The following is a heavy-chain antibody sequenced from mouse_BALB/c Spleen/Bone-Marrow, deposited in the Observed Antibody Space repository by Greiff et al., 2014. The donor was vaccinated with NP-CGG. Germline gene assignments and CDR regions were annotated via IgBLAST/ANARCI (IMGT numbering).Heavy chain of an antibody. CDR3: STGYYFDY. J-gene: IGHJ2*01. V-gene: IGHV3-8*02. CDR1: GDSITRGY. CDR2: ITYSANT. Sequence: VQLQQSGPSLVKPSQTLSLTCSVTGDSITRGYWNWIRKFPGNKLEYMGYITYSANTYYNPSLKSRLSITRDTSKNQYYLQFNSVTTEDHATKYLSTGYYFDYWGQGTTLTVSS. D-gene: IGHD4-1*01.